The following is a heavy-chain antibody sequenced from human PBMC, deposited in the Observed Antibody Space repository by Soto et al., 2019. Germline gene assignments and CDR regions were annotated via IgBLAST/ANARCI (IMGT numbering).Heavy chain of an antibody. J-gene: IGHJ5*02. CDR1: GYSFTSYW. D-gene: IGHD3-22*01. V-gene: IGHV5-51*01. CDR2: IYPGDSDT. Sequence: PGESLKISCKGSGYSFTSYWIGWVRQMPGKGLEWMGIIYPGDSDTRYSPSFQGQVTISADKSISTAYLQWSSLKASDTAMYYCARSGMIVVGDNWFDPWGQGTLVTVSS. CDR3: ARSGMIVVGDNWFDP.